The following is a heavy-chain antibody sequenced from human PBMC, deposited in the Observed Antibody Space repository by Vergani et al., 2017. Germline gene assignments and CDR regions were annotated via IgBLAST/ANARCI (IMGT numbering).Heavy chain of an antibody. CDR1: GGSISSGSYY. CDR2: IYTSGST. J-gene: IGHJ4*02. D-gene: IGHD5-12*01. CDR3: ARLKRGNMATIGGGGWPLVGDYFDY. V-gene: IGHV4-61*02. Sequence: QVQLQESGPGLVKPSQTLSLTCTVSGGSISSGSYYWSWIRQPAGKGLEWIGRIYTSGSTNYNPSLKIRVTISVDPSKNQFSLKLSSVAAAAAAVYCCARLKRGNMATIGGGGWPLVGDYFDYGGQGTLVTVSS.